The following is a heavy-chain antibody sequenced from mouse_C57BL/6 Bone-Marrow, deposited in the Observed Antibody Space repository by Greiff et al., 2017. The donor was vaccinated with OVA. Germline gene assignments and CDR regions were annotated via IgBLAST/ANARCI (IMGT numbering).Heavy chain of an antibody. CDR1: DSEVFPIAY. J-gene: IGHJ4*01. CDR3: ARGDGYYPYAMDY. CDR2: ILPSIGRT. V-gene: IGHV15-2*01. Sequence: VKLQESGSELRSPGSSVKLSCKDFDSEVFPIAYMSWVRQKPGHGFEWIGGILPSIGRTIYGEKFEDKATLDADTLSNTAYLELNSLTSEDSAIYYCARGDGYYPYAMDYWGQGTSVTVSS. D-gene: IGHD2-3*01.